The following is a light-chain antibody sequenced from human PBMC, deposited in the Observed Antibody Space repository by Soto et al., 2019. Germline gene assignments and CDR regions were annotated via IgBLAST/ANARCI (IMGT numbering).Light chain of an antibody. Sequence: QSVLTQPPSASGTPGQRVTISCSGSSSNIGSNYVYWYQQLPGTAPKLLIYSNNQRPSGVPDRFSGSKSGTSASLAISGLRSEDEADYYCAAWDDSLSGRVFGGGTKLTDL. CDR1: SSNIGSNY. J-gene: IGLJ3*02. CDR3: AAWDDSLSGRV. V-gene: IGLV1-47*02. CDR2: SNN.